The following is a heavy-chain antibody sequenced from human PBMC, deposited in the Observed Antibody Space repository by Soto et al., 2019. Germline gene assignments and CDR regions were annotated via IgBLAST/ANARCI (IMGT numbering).Heavy chain of an antibody. D-gene: IGHD3-3*01. V-gene: IGHV3-30-3*01. CDR1: GFTFSSYA. Sequence: PGGSLRLSCAASGFTFSSYAMYWVRQAPGKGLEWVAVISYDGSNKYYADSVKGRFTISRDNSKNTLYLQMNSLRAEDTAVYYCARDFLRFLEWSHAFDIWGQGTMVTVSS. J-gene: IGHJ3*02. CDR2: ISYDGSNK. CDR3: ARDFLRFLEWSHAFDI.